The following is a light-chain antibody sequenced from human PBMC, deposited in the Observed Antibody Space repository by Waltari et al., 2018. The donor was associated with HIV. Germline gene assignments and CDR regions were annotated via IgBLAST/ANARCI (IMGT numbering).Light chain of an antibody. J-gene: IGLJ3*02. CDR1: STAGGVSNY. Sequence: QSALPQPASVSVSPGQSITISCAGASTAGGVSNYVSWYQQYPGKVPTVVIYDVTQRPSGVSNRFSGSKSGNTASLTISGLQAEDEADYYCCSFAGTNTWVFGGGTRLTV. V-gene: IGLV2-23*02. CDR2: DVT. CDR3: CSFAGTNTWV.